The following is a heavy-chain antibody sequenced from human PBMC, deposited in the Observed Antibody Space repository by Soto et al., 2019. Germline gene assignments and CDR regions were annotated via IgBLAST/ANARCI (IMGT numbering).Heavy chain of an antibody. CDR1: GVTFDNYG. J-gene: IGHJ4*02. Sequence: PGGSLRLSCVVSGVTFDNYGMSWVRQAPGKGLEWVSAISGSGDSTYYADSVKGRFTISRDNSKNTLFLQMNSLRVEDTAVYYCAKPARLANGAWCEAHWGQGTLVPVSS. CDR2: ISGSGDST. D-gene: IGHD6-19*01. CDR3: AKPARLANGAWCEAH. V-gene: IGHV3-23*01.